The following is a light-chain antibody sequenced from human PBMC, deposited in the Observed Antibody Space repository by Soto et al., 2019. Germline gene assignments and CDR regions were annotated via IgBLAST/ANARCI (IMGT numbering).Light chain of an antibody. CDR3: QPYGSSPPT. J-gene: IGKJ1*01. Sequence: TVLTQSPGTLSLSPEERATLYCRDIQSVSSTYVAWHQQKPGQAPRLLIYEASIRAIVIPDRFSGSGSGTDFTLILSRLEPEDFAVDHCQPYGSSPPTFGQGSKVEIQ. CDR1: QSVSSTY. V-gene: IGKV3-20*01. CDR2: EAS.